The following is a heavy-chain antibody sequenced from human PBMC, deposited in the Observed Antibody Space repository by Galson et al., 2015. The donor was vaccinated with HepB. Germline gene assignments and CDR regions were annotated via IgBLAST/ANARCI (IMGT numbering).Heavy chain of an antibody. D-gene: IGHD3-10*01. CDR2: INPDGSEK. CDR1: EFAFSSYW. Sequence: LRLSCAASEFAFSSYWMNWVRRAPGKGLEWVANINPDGSEKYYVASLKGRFTISRDNAKNSLYLQMDSLRAEDTAVYYCARRISLVRGIITKPDYYYGMDVWGQGTTVTVAS. J-gene: IGHJ6*02. V-gene: IGHV3-7*03. CDR3: ARRISLVRGIITKPDYYYGMDV.